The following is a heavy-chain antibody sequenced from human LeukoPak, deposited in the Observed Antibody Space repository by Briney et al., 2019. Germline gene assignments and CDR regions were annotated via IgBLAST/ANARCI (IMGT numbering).Heavy chain of an antibody. D-gene: IGHD3-3*01. Sequence: GGSLRLSCAASGFSVSSNYMSWVRQAPGKGLEWVSVIYAGGSTYYADSVKGRFTISRDNSKNTLYLQMNSLRAEDTAVYYCARDWSHRCFDYWGQGTLVTVSS. J-gene: IGHJ4*02. CDR2: IYAGGST. CDR3: ARDWSHRCFDY. V-gene: IGHV3-53*01. CDR1: GFSVSSNY.